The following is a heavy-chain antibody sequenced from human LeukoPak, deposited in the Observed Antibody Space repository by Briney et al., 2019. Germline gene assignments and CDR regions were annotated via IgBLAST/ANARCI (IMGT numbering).Heavy chain of an antibody. Sequence: GGSLRLSCAASGFTFSSYSMNWVRQAPGKGLEWVAVISYDGSNKYYADSVKGRFTISRDNSKNTLYLQMNSLRAEDTAVYYCARCSRHLTGYYTQPWYFDYWGQGTLVTVSS. D-gene: IGHD3-9*01. CDR3: ARCSRHLTGYYTQPWYFDY. CDR1: GFTFSSYS. CDR2: ISYDGSNK. J-gene: IGHJ4*02. V-gene: IGHV3-30*03.